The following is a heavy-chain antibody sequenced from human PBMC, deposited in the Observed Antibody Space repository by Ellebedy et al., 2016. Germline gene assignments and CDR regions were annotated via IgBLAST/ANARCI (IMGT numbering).Heavy chain of an antibody. V-gene: IGHV4-4*07. CDR3: ARDLNITSRAGYYYYYMDV. CDR1: GGSISSYY. D-gene: IGHD2-2*01. Sequence: SETLSLTXTVSGGSISSYYWSWIRQPTGKGLEWIGRIYTSGTTNYNPALKSRVTMSVDTSKNQISLKMTSVTAADTAVYYCARDLNITSRAGYYYYYMDVWGKGTTVTVSS. CDR2: IYTSGTT. J-gene: IGHJ6*03.